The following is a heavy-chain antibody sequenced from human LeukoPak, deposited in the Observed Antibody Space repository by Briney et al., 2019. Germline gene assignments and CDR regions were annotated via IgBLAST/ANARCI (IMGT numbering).Heavy chain of an antibody. CDR1: GFTFRDYY. CDR3: ARVGRNYDSSGYYYDAFDI. CDR2: ISSSSSYT. D-gene: IGHD3-22*01. V-gene: IGHV3-11*05. Sequence: GGSLRLSCAASGFTFRDYYMSWIRQAPGKGLEWVSHISSSSSYTNYADSVKGRFTISRDNAKNSLYLQMNSLRAEDTAVYYCARVGRNYDSSGYYYDAFDIWGQGTMVTVSS. J-gene: IGHJ3*02.